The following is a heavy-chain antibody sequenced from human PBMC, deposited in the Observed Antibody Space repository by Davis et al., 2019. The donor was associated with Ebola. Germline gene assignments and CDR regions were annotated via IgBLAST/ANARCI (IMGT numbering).Heavy chain of an antibody. CDR3: AQDVDTAMGIDN. Sequence: ASVKVSCKASGYTLTNFYFHWARQAPGQGLEWMGVINPTSGSTSYAQKFQGRVSMTRDTSTSKVYMELSSLRYDDTAVYYCAQDVDTAMGIDNWGPGTLVTVSS. J-gene: IGHJ4*02. V-gene: IGHV1-46*01. D-gene: IGHD5-18*01. CDR1: GYTLTNFY. CDR2: INPTSGST.